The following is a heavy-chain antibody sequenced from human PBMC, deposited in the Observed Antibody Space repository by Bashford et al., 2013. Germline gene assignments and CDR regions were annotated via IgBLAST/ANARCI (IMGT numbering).Heavy chain of an antibody. J-gene: IGHJ4*02. CDR2: VIGSGDTT. CDR1: GFTFSNYA. D-gene: IGHD2-15*01. Sequence: GGSLRLSCAASGFTFSNYAMSWVRQAPGKGLEWVSSVIGSGDTTYHGDSVKGRFTISRDNSKNTLYLQMNSLRADDTAVYFCARGYCSGGSCTEGYWGQGTLVTVSS. V-gene: IGHV3-23*02. CDR3: ARGYCSGGSCTEGY.